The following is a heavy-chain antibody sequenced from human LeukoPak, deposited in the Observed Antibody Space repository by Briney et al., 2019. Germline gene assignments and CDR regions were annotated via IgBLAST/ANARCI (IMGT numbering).Heavy chain of an antibody. Sequence: GGSLRLSCAASGFTFSSYAMHWVRQAPGKGLEWVAVISYDGSNKYYADSVKGRFTISRDNSKNTLYLQMNSLRADDTAVYYCARGSGILWFGELIDYWGQGTLVTVSS. CDR1: GFTFSSYA. CDR3: ARGSGILWFGELIDY. J-gene: IGHJ4*02. V-gene: IGHV3-30*04. CDR2: ISYDGSNK. D-gene: IGHD3-10*01.